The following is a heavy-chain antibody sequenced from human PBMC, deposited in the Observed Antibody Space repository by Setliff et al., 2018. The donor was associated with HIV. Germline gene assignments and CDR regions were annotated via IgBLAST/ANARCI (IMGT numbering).Heavy chain of an antibody. CDR3: ARDCRVGWVFTYGMYV. CDR2: INGGTTT. J-gene: IGHJ6*02. CDR1: GITVSGIY. D-gene: IGHD6-13*01. V-gene: IGHV3-53*05. Sequence: GGSLRLSCVASGITVSGIYMTWVRQAPGKGLEWVSVINGGTTTYYADSVKGRFTISRDNSKNTLYLQMHSLRPEDTAVYYCARDCRVGWVFTYGMYVWGQGTLVTVSS.